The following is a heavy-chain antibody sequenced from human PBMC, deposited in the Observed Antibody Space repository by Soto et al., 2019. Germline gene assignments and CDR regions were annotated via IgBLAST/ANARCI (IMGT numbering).Heavy chain of an antibody. CDR1: GGSISSGGYY. Sequence: QVQLQESGPGLVKPSQTLSLTCTVSGGSISSGGYYWSWIRQPPGKGLEWIGYIYYSGSSYYNPSLRSRATISVDTSKNQFSLRLSSVTAADTAVYYCAGVGPAYCGADCYYIDYWGQGTLVTVSS. V-gene: IGHV4-30-4*01. J-gene: IGHJ4*02. CDR2: IYYSGSS. CDR3: AGVGPAYCGADCYYIDY. D-gene: IGHD2-21*02.